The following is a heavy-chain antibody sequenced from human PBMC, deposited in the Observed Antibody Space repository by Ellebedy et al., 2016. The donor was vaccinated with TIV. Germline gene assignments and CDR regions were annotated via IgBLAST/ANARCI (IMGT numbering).Heavy chain of an antibody. CDR3: VRDLPEWGYYNSERGPNHYYGMDV. D-gene: IGHD3-9*01. CDR1: GYSIGSGFY. CDR2: ISSSSIYI. Sequence: PSETLSLTCTVSGYSIGSGFYWGWVRQAPGKGLEWVSSISSSSIYIYYADSMKGRFTISRDNAKNSLPLQMNSLRAEDTAVYYCVRDLPEWGYYNSERGPNHYYGMDVWGQGTTVTVSS. J-gene: IGHJ6*02. V-gene: IGHV3-21*01.